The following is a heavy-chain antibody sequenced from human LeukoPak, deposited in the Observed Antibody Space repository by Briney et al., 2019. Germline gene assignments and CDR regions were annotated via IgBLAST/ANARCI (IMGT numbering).Heavy chain of an antibody. CDR1: GGSISSYY. V-gene: IGHV4-59*01. CDR2: IYYSGST. Sequence: PSETLSLTCTVSGGSISSYYWSWIRQPPGKGLEWTGYIYYSGSTNYNPSLKSRVSISVDTSKTQFSLKLSSVTAADTAVYYCARDRSPPHWFDPWGQGTLVTVSS. J-gene: IGHJ5*02. CDR3: ARDRSPPHWFDP.